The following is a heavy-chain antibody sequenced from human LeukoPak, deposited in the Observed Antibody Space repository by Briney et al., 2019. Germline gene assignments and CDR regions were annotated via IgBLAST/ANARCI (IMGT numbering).Heavy chain of an antibody. CDR3: ARGLSPSTVVVVAAPFDY. V-gene: IGHV4-34*01. CDR1: SGSISGYY. J-gene: IGHJ4*02. D-gene: IGHD2-15*01. Sequence: SETLSLTCTVSSGSISGYYWSWIRQPPGKGLEWIGEINHSGSTNYNPSLKSRVTISVDTSKNQFSLKLSSVTAADTAVYYCARGLSPSTVVVVAAPFDYWGQGTLVTVSS. CDR2: INHSGST.